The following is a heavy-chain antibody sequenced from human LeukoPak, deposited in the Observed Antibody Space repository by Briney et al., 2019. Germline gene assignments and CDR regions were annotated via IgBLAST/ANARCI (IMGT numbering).Heavy chain of an antibody. J-gene: IGHJ6*04. D-gene: IGHD6-19*01. CDR2: ISSSGSTI. V-gene: IGHV3-11*04. CDR3: AREPPAVALGWDYYYGMDV. Sequence: GGSLRLSCAASGFTFSDYYMSWIRQAPGKGLEWVSYISSSGSTIYYADSVKGRFTISRDNSKNTLYLQMNSLRAEDTAVYYCAREPPAVALGWDYYYGMDVWGKGTTVTVSS. CDR1: GFTFSDYY.